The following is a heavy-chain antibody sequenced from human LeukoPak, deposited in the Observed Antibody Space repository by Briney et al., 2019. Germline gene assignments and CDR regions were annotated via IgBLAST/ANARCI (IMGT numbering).Heavy chain of an antibody. V-gene: IGHV4-31*03. D-gene: IGHD5-18*01. Sequence: SETLSLTCTVSGDSISSGGYYWSWIRQHPGKGLEWIGYVYYSGSTYYNPSLKSRVTVSVDTSKNQFSLKLSSVTAADTAVYYCARGGYSYAKPFDYWGQGTLVTVSS. J-gene: IGHJ4*02. CDR3: ARGGYSYAKPFDY. CDR1: GDSISSGGYY. CDR2: VYYSGST.